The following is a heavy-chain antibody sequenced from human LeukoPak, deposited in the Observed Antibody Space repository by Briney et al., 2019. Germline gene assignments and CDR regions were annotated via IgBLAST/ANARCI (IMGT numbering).Heavy chain of an antibody. CDR1: AYTFTDYF. Sequence: GASMKVSCEASAYTFTDYFIHWVRQAPGQGLEWMGWLNPYSGATNYAQKFQGRVTITADKSTSTAYMELSSLRSEDTAVYYCASKPGIVGATTGSHYYYYMDVWGKGTTVTVSS. CDR2: LNPYSGAT. CDR3: ASKPGIVGATTGSHYYYYMDV. J-gene: IGHJ6*03. D-gene: IGHD1-26*01. V-gene: IGHV1-2*02.